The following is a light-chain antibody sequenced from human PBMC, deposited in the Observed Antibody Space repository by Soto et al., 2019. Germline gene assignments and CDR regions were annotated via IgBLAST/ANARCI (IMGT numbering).Light chain of an antibody. Sequence: EIILTQSPGTLSVSPGDRVTLSCRASQSISINLAWYQHKPGQAPRLLIHGGSTRATGIPDRFSGSGSGTDFTLTISRLEPEDFAVYYCQQYGSSPSWTFGQGTKVDI. J-gene: IGKJ1*01. CDR2: GGS. CDR1: QSISIN. CDR3: QQYGSSPSWT. V-gene: IGKV3-20*01.